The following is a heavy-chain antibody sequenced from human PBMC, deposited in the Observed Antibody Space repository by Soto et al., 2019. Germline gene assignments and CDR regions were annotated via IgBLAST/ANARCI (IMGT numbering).Heavy chain of an antibody. CDR2: INPNSGGT. D-gene: IGHD2-2*02. CDR1: GYTFTGYY. CDR3: AREGRYCSSTGCYTVGDYYYYGMDV. Sequence: ASVKVSCKASGYTFTGYYMHWVRQAPGQGLEWMGWINPNSGGTNYAQKFQGRVTMTRDTSISTAYMELSRLRSDDTAVYYCAREGRYCSSTGCYTVGDYYYYGMDVWGQGTTVTVSS. J-gene: IGHJ6*02. V-gene: IGHV1-2*02.